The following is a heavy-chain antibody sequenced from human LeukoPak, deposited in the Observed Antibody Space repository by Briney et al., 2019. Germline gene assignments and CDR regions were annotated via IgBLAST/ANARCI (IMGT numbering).Heavy chain of an antibody. CDR2: IYYNGST. CDR1: GGSISSYY. J-gene: IGHJ4*02. Sequence: PSETLSLTCTVSGGSISSYYWSWIRHPLGKGLEWIGYIYYNGSTNYNPSLKSRVTISVDTSKNQFSLKLSSVTAADTAVYYCARGGGPGYSYGSPPYIDYWGQGTLVTVSS. CDR3: ARGGGPGYSYGSPPYIDY. D-gene: IGHD5-18*01. V-gene: IGHV4-59*01.